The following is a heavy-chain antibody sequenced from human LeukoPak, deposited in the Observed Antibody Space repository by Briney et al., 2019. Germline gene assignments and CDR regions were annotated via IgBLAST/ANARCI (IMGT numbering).Heavy chain of an antibody. CDR1: GGSISSGSYY. CDR2: IYSSVST. Sequence: PSETLSLTCTVSGGSISSGSYYWSWIRQPAGKGLEWIGRIYSSVSTNYNPSLKSRVTISLDTSKNQFSLKLSSVTAADTAVYYCARGGDGYNFHYYYYMDVWGKGTTVTVSS. V-gene: IGHV4-61*02. J-gene: IGHJ6*03. D-gene: IGHD5-24*01. CDR3: ARGGDGYNFHYYYYMDV.